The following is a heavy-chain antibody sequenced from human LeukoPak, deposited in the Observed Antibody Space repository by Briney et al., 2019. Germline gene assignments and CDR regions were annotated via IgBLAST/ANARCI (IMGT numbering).Heavy chain of an antibody. Sequence: GGSLRLSCSASGFTFKKYAMHWVRQAPGKGLVWDSRINNDGSSTTYADSVKGRFTISRDNARNTLFLQMNSLRAEDTAVYYCARGVYSSSSTDNWFDPWGQGTLVTVSS. CDR1: GFTFKKYA. D-gene: IGHD6-6*01. CDR2: INNDGSST. V-gene: IGHV3-74*01. J-gene: IGHJ5*02. CDR3: ARGVYSSSSTDNWFDP.